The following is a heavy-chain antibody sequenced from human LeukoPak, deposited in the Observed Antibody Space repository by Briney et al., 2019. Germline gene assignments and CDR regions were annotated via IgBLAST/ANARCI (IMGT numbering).Heavy chain of an antibody. CDR1: GYTFTGYY. CDR3: ARDLPYSGYDGDY. V-gene: IGHV1-2*02. D-gene: IGHD5-12*01. Sequence: ASVKLSCKASGYTFTGYYMNWVRQAPGQGLEWMGWINPNSGGTNYAQKFQGRVTMTRDTSISTAYMELSRLRSDDTAVYYCARDLPYSGYDGDYWGQGTLVTVSS. J-gene: IGHJ4*02. CDR2: INPNSGGT.